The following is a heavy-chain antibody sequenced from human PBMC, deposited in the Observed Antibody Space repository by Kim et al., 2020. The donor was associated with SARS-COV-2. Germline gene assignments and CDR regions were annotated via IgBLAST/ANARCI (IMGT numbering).Heavy chain of an antibody. CDR3: AKAPADGDYYY. CDR2: IWNDGSNK. J-gene: IGHJ4*02. V-gene: IGHV3-33*06. Sequence: GGSLRLSCAASGFIFRNYGMHWVRQAPGKGLEWVAVIWNDGSNKYYADSVKGRFTISRDNSKNTLYLQMNSLRAEDTAVYHCAKAPADGDYYYWGQGTLVTVSS. D-gene: IGHD4-17*01. CDR1: GFIFRNYG.